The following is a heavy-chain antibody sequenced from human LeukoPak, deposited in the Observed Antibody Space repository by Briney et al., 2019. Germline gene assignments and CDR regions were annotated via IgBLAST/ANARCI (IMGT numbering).Heavy chain of an antibody. CDR1: GYTFTGQY. D-gene: IGHD1-26*01. CDR3: ARATFSGSYSFDY. CDR2: INPNSSVT. J-gene: IGHJ4*02. V-gene: IGHV1-2*02. Sequence: ASVKVSCKTSGYTFTGQYLHWVRQAPGQGLEWMGWINPNSSVTNYAQKFRGRVTMTRDTSISTVYMDLSSLRSDDTAVYHCARATFSGSYSFDYWGQGTLVTVSS.